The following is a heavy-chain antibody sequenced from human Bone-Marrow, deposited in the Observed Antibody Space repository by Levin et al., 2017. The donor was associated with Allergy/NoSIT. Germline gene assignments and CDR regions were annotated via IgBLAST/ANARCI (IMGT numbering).Heavy chain of an antibody. Sequence: SETLSLTCTVSGGSISSYYWSWIRQPAGKGLEWIGRIYTSGSTNYNPSLKSRVTMSVDTSKNQFSLKLSSVTAADTAVYYCARDRSPMMEASNGFDPWGQGTLVTVSS. D-gene: IGHD3-22*01. J-gene: IGHJ5*02. CDR1: GGSISSYY. V-gene: IGHV4-4*07. CDR3: ARDRSPMMEASNGFDP. CDR2: IYTSGST.